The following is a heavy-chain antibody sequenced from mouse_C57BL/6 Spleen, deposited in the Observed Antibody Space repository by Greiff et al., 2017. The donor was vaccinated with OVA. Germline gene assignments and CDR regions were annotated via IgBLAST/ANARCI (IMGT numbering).Heavy chain of an antibody. CDR3: ARYDYYGSSYDY. Sequence: QVQLQQPGAELVKPGASVKLSCKASGYTFTSYWMHWVKQRPGRGLEGIGRIDPNSGGTKYNEKFKSKATLTVDKPSSTAYMQLSSLTSEDSAVYYCARYDYYGSSYDYWGQGTTLTVSS. D-gene: IGHD1-1*01. J-gene: IGHJ2*01. CDR1: GYTFTSYW. V-gene: IGHV1-72*01. CDR2: IDPNSGGT.